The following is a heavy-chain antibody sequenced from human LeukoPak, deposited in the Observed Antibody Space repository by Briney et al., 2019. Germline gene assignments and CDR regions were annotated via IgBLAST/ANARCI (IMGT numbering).Heavy chain of an antibody. Sequence: GGSLRLSCAASGFTFSSYSMNWVRQAPAQGLEWVSSISSSSSYIYYADSVKGRFTISRDNAKNSLYLQMNSLRAEDTAVYYCARDRIAAPYYYYMDVWGKGTTVTVSS. CDR1: GFTFSSYS. D-gene: IGHD6-6*01. CDR3: ARDRIAAPYYYYMDV. V-gene: IGHV3-21*01. J-gene: IGHJ6*03. CDR2: ISSSSSYI.